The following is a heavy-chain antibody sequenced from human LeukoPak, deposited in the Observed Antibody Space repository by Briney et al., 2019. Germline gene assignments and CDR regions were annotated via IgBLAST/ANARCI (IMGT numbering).Heavy chain of an antibody. D-gene: IGHD3-10*01. CDR1: GYTSTRDA. V-gene: IGHV7-4-1*02. Sequence: GASVKVSCKASGYTSTRDAMNWVRQAPGQGLEYMGWIDTITGNPTYAQGFTGRFVFSLDTSVSTAYLQISSLKAEDSAVYYCARKSMVQHMDVWGKGTTVTVSS. CDR2: IDTITGNP. CDR3: ARKSMVQHMDV. J-gene: IGHJ6*03.